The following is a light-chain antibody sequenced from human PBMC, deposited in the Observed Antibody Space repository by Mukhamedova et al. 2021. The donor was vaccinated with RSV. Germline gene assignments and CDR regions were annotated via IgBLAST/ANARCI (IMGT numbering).Light chain of an antibody. CDR3: QQYKSYSWT. V-gene: IGKV1-5*03. Sequence: WYQRRVHGKAPKLLIYKASNLESGVPSRFSGSGSGTEFTLTISSLQPDDFATYYCQQYKSYSWTFGQGTKVEIK. CDR2: KAS. J-gene: IGKJ1*01.